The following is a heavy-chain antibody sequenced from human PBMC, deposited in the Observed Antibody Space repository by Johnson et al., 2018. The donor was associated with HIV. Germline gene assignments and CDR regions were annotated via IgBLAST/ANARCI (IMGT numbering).Heavy chain of an antibody. CDR2: ISYDGSNK. Sequence: QMQLVESGGGLVQPGGSLRLSCAASGFTVGTNFMSWVRQAPGKCLEWVAVISYDGSNKYYEDSVKGRFTISRDNSKNTLYLQMNSLRAEDTAVYYCARARVYDACDIWGKGTMVTVSA. D-gene: IGHD2-8*01. CDR1: GFTVGTNF. V-gene: IGHV3-30*14. J-gene: IGHJ3*02. CDR3: ARARVYDACDI.